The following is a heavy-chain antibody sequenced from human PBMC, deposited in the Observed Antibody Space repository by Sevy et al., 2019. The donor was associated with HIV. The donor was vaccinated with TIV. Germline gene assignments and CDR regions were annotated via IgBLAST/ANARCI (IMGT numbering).Heavy chain of an antibody. J-gene: IGHJ4*02. V-gene: IGHV3-64D*06. D-gene: IGHD3-9*01. CDR1: GFTFSSYA. CDR3: VKGRRNSGNYYDILTGYYDL. Sequence: GGSLRLSCSASGFTFSSYAMHWVRQAPGKGLEYVSAISSNGGSTYYADPVKGRFTISRDNSKNTLYLQMSSLRAEDTAVYYCVKGRRNSGNYYDILTGYYDLWGQGTLVTVSS. CDR2: ISSNGGST.